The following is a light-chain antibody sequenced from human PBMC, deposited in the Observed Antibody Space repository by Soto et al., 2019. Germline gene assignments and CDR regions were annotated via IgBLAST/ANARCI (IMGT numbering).Light chain of an antibody. CDR3: QLYDNSLYT. J-gene: IGKJ2*01. CDR1: QSVSSSY. Sequence: EIVLTQSPGTLSLSPGERATLSCRASQSVSSSYLAWYQQKPGQAPRLLIYGASTRATSIPDRFSGSGSGTDFTLTISRLEPEDFAVYYCQLYDNSLYTFGQGTNLDIK. V-gene: IGKV3-20*01. CDR2: GAS.